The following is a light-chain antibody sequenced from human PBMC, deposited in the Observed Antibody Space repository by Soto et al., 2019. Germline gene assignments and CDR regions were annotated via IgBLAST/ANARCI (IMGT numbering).Light chain of an antibody. CDR2: KAS. Sequence: DIQMTQSPSTLSGSVGDRVTITCRASQAISSWLAWYQQKPGKAPKLLIHKASSLESGVPSRFSGSGSGTEFTLTISSLQPEDFATYYCQQLNSYPRTFGQGTKVDIK. V-gene: IGKV1-5*03. CDR3: QQLNSYPRT. CDR1: QAISSW. J-gene: IGKJ1*01.